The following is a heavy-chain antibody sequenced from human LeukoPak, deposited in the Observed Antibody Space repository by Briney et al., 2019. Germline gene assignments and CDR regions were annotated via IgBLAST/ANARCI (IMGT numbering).Heavy chain of an antibody. V-gene: IGHV4-4*02. J-gene: IGHJ4*02. CDR2: IYHSGST. Sequence: SETLSLTCAVSGGSISSSNWWSWVRPPPGKGLEWIGEIYHSGSTNYNPSLKSRVTISVDTSKNQFSLKLSSVTAADTAVYYCARCGYSYGWSLDYWGQGTLVTVSS. D-gene: IGHD5-18*01. CDR3: ARCGYSYGWSLDY. CDR1: GGSISSSNW.